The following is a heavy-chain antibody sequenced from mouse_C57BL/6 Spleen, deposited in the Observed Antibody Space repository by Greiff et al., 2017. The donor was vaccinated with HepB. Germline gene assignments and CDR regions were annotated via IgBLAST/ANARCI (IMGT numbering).Heavy chain of an antibody. J-gene: IGHJ3*01. Sequence: QVHVKQPGAELVKPGASVKMSCKASGYTFTSYWITWVKQRPGQGLEWIGDIYPGSGSTNYNEKFKSKATLTVDTSSSTAYMQLSSLTSEDSAVYYCAREGEWAWFAYWGQGTLVTVSA. V-gene: IGHV1-55*01. CDR2: IYPGSGST. CDR1: GYTFTSYW. D-gene: IGHD1-3*01. CDR3: AREGEWAWFAY.